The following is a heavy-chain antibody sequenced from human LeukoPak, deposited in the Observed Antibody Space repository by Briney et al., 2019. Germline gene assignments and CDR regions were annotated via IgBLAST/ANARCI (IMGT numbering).Heavy chain of an antibody. J-gene: IGHJ4*02. D-gene: IGHD3-10*01. V-gene: IGHV4-61*02. CDR3: ARGGYYGAFDY. CDR1: GGSVSSVGDY. CDR2: IYVSGST. Sequence: SQTLSLTCTVSGGSVSSVGDYWNWIRQPADKGLEWIGRIYVSGSTDYNPSLESRVSMSLDTSENQFSLKLSSVTAADTAVYYCARGGYYGAFDYWGQGTLVTVAS.